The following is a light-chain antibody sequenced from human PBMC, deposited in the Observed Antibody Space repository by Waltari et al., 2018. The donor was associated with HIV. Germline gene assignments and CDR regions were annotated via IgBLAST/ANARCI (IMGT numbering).Light chain of an antibody. J-gene: IGLJ3*02. V-gene: IGLV1-51*02. CDR2: END. Sequence: QSVLTQPPSVSAAPGQKVTISCSGSSSNIGNNYVSWYQHFPGTAPKLLIFENDERPSGIPDRFSGSKSGTSATLGITGLQTGDEADYYCGTWDTSLIAGGVFGGGTKLTVL. CDR1: SSNIGNNY. CDR3: GTWDTSLIAGGV.